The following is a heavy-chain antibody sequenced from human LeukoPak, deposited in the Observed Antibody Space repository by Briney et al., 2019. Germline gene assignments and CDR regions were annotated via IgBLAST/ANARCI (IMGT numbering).Heavy chain of an antibody. CDR3: AKDMGSSGYLVY. V-gene: IGHV3-30*02. CDR2: IRFDGSDK. Sequence: PGGSLRLSCAASGFTFNNYGMHWVRQAPGKGLEWVAFIRFDGSDKFYADSVKGRFTISRDNSKNTLYLQMNSLRAEDTALYYCAKDMGSSGYLVYWGQGTLVTVSS. CDR1: GFTFNNYG. D-gene: IGHD3-22*01. J-gene: IGHJ4*02.